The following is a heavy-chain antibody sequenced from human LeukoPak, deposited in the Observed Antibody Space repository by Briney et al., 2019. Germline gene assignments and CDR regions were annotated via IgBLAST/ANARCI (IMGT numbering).Heavy chain of an antibody. J-gene: IGHJ4*02. CDR2: IRADGTEK. CDR3: SRRLDY. V-gene: IGHV3-7*03. CDR1: GFIFNNEW. Sequence: QTGGSLRLSCAASGFIFNNEWMDWVRPAPGKGLEWVANIRADGTEKYYVDSVKGRFTISRDNAKNSLYLQLNSLRVEDTAVYYCSRRLDYWGQGTLVTVSS.